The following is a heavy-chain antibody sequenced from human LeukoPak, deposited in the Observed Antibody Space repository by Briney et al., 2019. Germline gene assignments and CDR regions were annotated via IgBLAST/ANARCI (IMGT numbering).Heavy chain of an antibody. Sequence: GGSLRLSCAASGFTFISYSMNRVRQAPGKGLEWVSSISSSSSYIYYADSVKGRFTISRDNAKNSLYLQMNSLRAEDTAVYYCAIWEYYYGSGSLKSHLYYMDVWGKGTTVTVSS. CDR2: ISSSSSYI. J-gene: IGHJ6*03. CDR3: AIWEYYYGSGSLKSHLYYMDV. V-gene: IGHV3-21*01. D-gene: IGHD3-10*01. CDR1: GFTFISYS.